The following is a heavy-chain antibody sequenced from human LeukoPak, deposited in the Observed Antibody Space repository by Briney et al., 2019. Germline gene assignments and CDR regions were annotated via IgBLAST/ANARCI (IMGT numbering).Heavy chain of an antibody. J-gene: IGHJ4*02. CDR2: IKQDGSQK. CDR1: GFTFSDHW. D-gene: IGHD3-10*01. CDR3: ARGKGYGSDY. V-gene: IGHV3-7*01. Sequence: GGSLRLSCEASGFTFSDHWMNWVRQAPGMGLEWVACIKQDGSQKYYVDSVKGRFTISRDNAKNSLYLQMSSLRAEDTAMYYCARGKGYGSDYWGPGVQVTVSS.